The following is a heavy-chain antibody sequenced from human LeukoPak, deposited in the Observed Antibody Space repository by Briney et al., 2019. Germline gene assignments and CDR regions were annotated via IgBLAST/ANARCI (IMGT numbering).Heavy chain of an antibody. CDR3: AKQTGSGLFILP. Sequence: SETLSLTCAVYGGSFSDSYWTWIRQPPGKGLEWIGSIYYTGNTYYNASLKSRVTISIDTSKNQFSLKLTSVTAADTAVYYCAKQTGSGLFILPGGQGTLVTVSS. CDR1: GGSFSDSY. D-gene: IGHD3/OR15-3a*01. V-gene: IGHV4-34*01. J-gene: IGHJ4*02. CDR2: IYYTGNT.